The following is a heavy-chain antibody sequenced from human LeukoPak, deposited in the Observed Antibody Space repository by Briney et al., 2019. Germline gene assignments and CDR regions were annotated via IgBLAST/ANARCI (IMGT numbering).Heavy chain of an antibody. Sequence: GASVKVSCKASGYTFTGYYMHWVRQAPGQGLEWMGWINPNSGGTNYAQKFQGRVTMIRDTSISTAYMELSRLRSDDTAVYYCARNSRVASTSGLNYWGQGTLVTVSS. J-gene: IGHJ4*02. D-gene: IGHD4-23*01. CDR2: INPNSGGT. CDR3: ARNSRVASTSGLNY. CDR1: GYTFTGYY. V-gene: IGHV1-2*02.